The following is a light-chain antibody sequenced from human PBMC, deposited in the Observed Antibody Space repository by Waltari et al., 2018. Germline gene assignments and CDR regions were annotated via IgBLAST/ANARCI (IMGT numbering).Light chain of an antibody. CDR2: DVI. CDR1: SIDIGQYNY. CDR3: SSYAGGSNVV. Sequence: QSALTQPPSASGSPGQSVTIPCPGTSIDIGQYNYFSWYQQHPGKAPKLMIYDVIKRPSGVPARFSGSKFGNTASLTVSGLQADDEADYFCSSYAGGSNVVFGGGTKLTVL. V-gene: IGLV2-8*01. J-gene: IGLJ2*01.